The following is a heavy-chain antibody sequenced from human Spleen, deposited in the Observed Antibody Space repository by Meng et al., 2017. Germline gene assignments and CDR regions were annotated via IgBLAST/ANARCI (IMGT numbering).Heavy chain of an antibody. CDR1: GLTVSSNE. Sequence: GESLKISCAASGLTVSSNEMSWVRQAPGKGLEWVSSICGDSTYYADSGKGRVTVSRDNSKNTLYLQMNSLRAEDTAVYYCASIAAAGYQFDYWGQGTLVTVS. CDR3: ASIAAAGYQFDY. J-gene: IGHJ4*02. D-gene: IGHD6-13*01. CDR2: ICGDST. V-gene: IGHV3-38-3*01.